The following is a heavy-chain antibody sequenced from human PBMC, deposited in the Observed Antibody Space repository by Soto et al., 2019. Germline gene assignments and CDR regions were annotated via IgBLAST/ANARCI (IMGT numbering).Heavy chain of an antibody. CDR2: ISAYNGNT. CDR3: ARRNMGSYDGGAFDI. Sequence: ASVKVSCKASGYTFTSYGISWVRQAPGQGLEWMGWISAYNGNTNYAQKLQGRVTMTTDTSTSTAYLQWSSLKASDTAMYYCARRNMGSYDGGAFDIWGQGTMVTVSS. J-gene: IGHJ3*02. CDR1: GYTFTSYG. D-gene: IGHD3-16*01. V-gene: IGHV1-18*01.